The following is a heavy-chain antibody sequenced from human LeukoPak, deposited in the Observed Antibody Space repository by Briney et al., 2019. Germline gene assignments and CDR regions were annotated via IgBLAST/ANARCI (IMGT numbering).Heavy chain of an antibody. D-gene: IGHD2-15*01. CDR2: IYTSGST. V-gene: IGHV4-4*07. CDR1: GGSISSYY. J-gene: IGHJ6*03. CDR3: ARGKIVAATRDYYYYYMDV. Sequence: SETLSLTCTVSGGSISSYYWNWIRQPAGKGLEWVGRIYTSGSTNYNPSLKSRVTISVDKSKNQFSLKLSSVTAADTAVYYCARGKIVAATRDYYYYYMDVWGKGTTVTVSS.